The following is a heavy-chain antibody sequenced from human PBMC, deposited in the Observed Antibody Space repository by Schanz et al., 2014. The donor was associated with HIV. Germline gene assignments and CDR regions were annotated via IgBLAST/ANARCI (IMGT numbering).Heavy chain of an antibody. V-gene: IGHV3-23*04. CDR3: AKPEYDSRGSSQSHFDY. D-gene: IGHD3-22*01. Sequence: VQLVESGGGVVQPGRSLRLSCVASGFTFDNYGMHWVRQPPGKGLEWVSSISGSGVSTFYAGSVKGRFAISRDKSKNTLYLQMNSLRVEDTAVYYCAKPEYDSRGSSQSHFDYWGQGTLVTVSS. CDR1: GFTFDNYG. J-gene: IGHJ4*02. CDR2: ISGSGVST.